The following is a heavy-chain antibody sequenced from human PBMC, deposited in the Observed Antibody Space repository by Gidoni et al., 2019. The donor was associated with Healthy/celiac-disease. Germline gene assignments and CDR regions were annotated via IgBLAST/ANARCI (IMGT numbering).Heavy chain of an antibody. J-gene: IGHJ5*02. D-gene: IGHD3-16*02. V-gene: IGHV4-34*01. Sequence: QVQLQQWGAGLLKPSETLSLTCAVYGGSFSGYYWSWIRQPPGKGLEWIGEINHSGSTNYNPSLKSRVTISVDTSKNQFSLKLSSVTAADTAVYYCARGQGDYVWGSYRSHNWFDPWGQGTLVTVSS. CDR2: INHSGST. CDR1: GGSFSGYY. CDR3: ARGQGDYVWGSYRSHNWFDP.